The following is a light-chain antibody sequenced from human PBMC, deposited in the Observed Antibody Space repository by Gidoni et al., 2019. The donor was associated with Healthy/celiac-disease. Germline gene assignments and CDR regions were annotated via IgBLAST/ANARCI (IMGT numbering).Light chain of an antibody. CDR1: TGAVTSGLY. CDR2: DTS. J-gene: IGLJ3*02. CDR3: LLSYSGARV. V-gene: IGLV7-46*01. Sequence: QAVVTQEPSLTVSPGGTVTLPFGSSTGAVTSGLYPYWFPQKPCQAPRTRIYDTSNKHSWTPARFSGSLLGGKAALTLSGAQPEDEAEYYCLLSYSGARVFGGGTKLTVL.